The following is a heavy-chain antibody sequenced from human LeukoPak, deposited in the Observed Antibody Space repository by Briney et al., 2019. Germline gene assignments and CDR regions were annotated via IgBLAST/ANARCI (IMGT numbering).Heavy chain of an antibody. Sequence: SETLSLTCTVSGGAISSSTYYWVWIRQSPGKGLEWIGNFYSSGSAYYNPSLKSGVTISVNTSKNQFSLNLTSVTAADTAVYYCARQFDYCGQGTVVTVSS. CDR2: FYSSGSA. CDR1: GGAISSSTYY. J-gene: IGHJ4*02. V-gene: IGHV4-39*01. CDR3: ARQFDY.